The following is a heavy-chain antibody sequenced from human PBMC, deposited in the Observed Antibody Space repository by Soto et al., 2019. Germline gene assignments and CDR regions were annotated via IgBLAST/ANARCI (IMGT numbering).Heavy chain of an antibody. J-gene: IGHJ4*02. CDR3: AREPIRGYYDSSGYYFDY. D-gene: IGHD3-22*01. Sequence: ASVKVSCKASGYTFTSYGISWVRQAPGQGLEWMGWISAYNGNTNYAQKLQGRVTMTTDTSTSTAYMELRSLRSDDTAVYYCAREPIRGYYDSSGYYFDYWGQGTLVTVYS. CDR1: GYTFTSYG. V-gene: IGHV1-18*04. CDR2: ISAYNGNT.